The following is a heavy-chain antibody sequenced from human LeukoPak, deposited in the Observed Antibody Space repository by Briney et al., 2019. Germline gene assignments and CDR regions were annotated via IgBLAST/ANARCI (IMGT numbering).Heavy chain of an antibody. CDR1: GGSFSGYY. V-gene: IGHV4-34*01. J-gene: IGHJ5*02. D-gene: IGHD3-10*01. Sequence: SETLSLTCAVYGGSFSGYYWSWIRQPPGKGLEWIGEINHSGSTNYNPSLKSRVTISVDTSKNQFSLKLSSVTAADTAVYYCARGRGYYYGSGSGSWFDPWGQGTLVTVSS. CDR2: INHSGST. CDR3: ARGRGYYYGSGSGSWFDP.